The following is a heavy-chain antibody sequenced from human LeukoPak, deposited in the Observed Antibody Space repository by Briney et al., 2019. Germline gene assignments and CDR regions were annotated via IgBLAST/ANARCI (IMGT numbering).Heavy chain of an antibody. D-gene: IGHD2-15*01. J-gene: IGHJ1*01. Sequence: PSETLSLTCAVSGGSISSNNWWTWVRPPPGKGLEWIGEIYHSGTTNYNPSLKSRVIISKDKSKNQFSLIVSSVTAADTAVYYCARQEYAYGTYSDWGQGTLVTVSS. CDR3: ARQEYAYGTYSD. CDR1: GGSISSNNW. CDR2: IYHSGTT. V-gene: IGHV4-4*02.